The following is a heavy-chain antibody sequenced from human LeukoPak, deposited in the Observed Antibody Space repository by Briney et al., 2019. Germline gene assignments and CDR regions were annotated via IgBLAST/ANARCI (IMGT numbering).Heavy chain of an antibody. D-gene: IGHD3-16*02. CDR2: MNPNSGGT. J-gene: IGHJ4*02. CDR1: GYTXTAYY. Sequence: ASVKVSCTASGYTXTAYYIHWVRQAPGQGLEWIGWMNPNSGGTKYTRKFQGRVTMTRDTSISTAYMELSRLTSDDTAMYYCARDKLGLGELSLYDEWGQGTQVTVSS. CDR3: ARDKLGLGELSLYDE. V-gene: IGHV1-2*02.